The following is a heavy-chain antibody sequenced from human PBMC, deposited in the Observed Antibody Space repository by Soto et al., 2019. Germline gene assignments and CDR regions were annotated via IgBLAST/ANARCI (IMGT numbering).Heavy chain of an antibody. V-gene: IGHV1-69*13. J-gene: IGHJ6*02. CDR2: IIPIFGTA. CDR1: GGTFSSYA. Sequence: SVKVSCKASGGTFSSYAISWVRQAPGQGLEWMGGIIPIFGTANYAQKFQGRVTITADESTSTAYMELSSLRSEDTAVYYCASDITGNPLSSYYYGMDVWGQGTTVTVSS. CDR3: ASDITGNPLSSYYYGMDV. D-gene: IGHD1-20*01.